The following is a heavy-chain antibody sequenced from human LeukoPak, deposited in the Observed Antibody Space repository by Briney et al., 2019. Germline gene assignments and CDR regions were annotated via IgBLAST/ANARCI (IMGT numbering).Heavy chain of an antibody. Sequence: GGSLRLSCVASGFSFGNYAMSWVRQAPGKGPQWVSQISGTGGATWYAGFARDRFTISRDNSKKTLYRQMSGLRVEDTAMYYCVKDPRDTYGTNWFVSWGQGTLLIVSS. V-gene: IGHV3-23*01. CDR1: GFSFGNYA. J-gene: IGHJ5*01. CDR3: VKDPRDTYGTNWFVS. D-gene: IGHD2-21*01. CDR2: ISGTGGAT.